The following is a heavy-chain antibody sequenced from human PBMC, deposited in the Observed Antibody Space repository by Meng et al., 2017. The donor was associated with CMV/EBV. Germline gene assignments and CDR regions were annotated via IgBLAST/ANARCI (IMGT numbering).Heavy chain of an antibody. V-gene: IGHV3-30*04. CDR3: ASGSGSRVGYYYYGTDV. CDR2: ISYDGSNK. J-gene: IGHJ6*02. CDR1: GFTFSSYA. Sequence: GESLKISCAASGFTFSSYAMHWVRQAPGKGLEWVAVISYDGSNKYYADSVKGRFTISRDNSKNTLYLQMNSLRAEDTAVYYCASGSGSRVGYYYYGTDVWGQGTTVTVSS. D-gene: IGHD1-26*01.